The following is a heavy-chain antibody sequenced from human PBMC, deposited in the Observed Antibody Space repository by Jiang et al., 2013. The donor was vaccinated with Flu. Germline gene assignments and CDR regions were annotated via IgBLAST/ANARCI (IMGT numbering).Heavy chain of an antibody. Sequence: QLLESGGGLVKPGGSLRLSCAASGFTFSSYSMNWVRQAPGKGLEWVSSISSSSSYIYYADSVKGRFTISRDNAKNSLYLQMNSLRAEDTAVYYCARGKGPIVATNSFDYWGQGTLVTVSS. CDR3: ARGKGPIVATNSFDY. CDR1: GFTFSSYS. D-gene: IGHD5-12*01. J-gene: IGHJ4*02. V-gene: IGHV3-21*01. CDR2: ISSSSSYI.